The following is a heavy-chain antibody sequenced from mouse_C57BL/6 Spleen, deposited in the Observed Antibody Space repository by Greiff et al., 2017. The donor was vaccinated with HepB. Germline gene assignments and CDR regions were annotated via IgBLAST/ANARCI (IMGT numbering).Heavy chain of an antibody. J-gene: IGHJ1*03. D-gene: IGHD2-4*01. CDR1: GYTFTSYW. CDR2: IYPGSGST. CDR3: ARSPYDYDVFDV. Sequence: QVQLQQPGAELVKPGASVKMSCKASGYTFTSYWITWVMQRPGQGLEWIGDIYPGSGSTNYNEKFKSKATLTVDTSSSTAYMQLSSLTSEDSAVYYCARSPYDYDVFDVWGTGTTVTVSS. V-gene: IGHV1-55*01.